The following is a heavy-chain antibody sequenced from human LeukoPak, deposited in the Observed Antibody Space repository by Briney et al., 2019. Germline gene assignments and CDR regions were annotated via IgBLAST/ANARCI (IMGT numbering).Heavy chain of an antibody. V-gene: IGHV3-74*01. D-gene: IGHD3-10*01. J-gene: IGHJ4*02. CDR2: INSDGSST. CDR1: GFTFSSYW. Sequence: GGSLRPSCAASGFTFSSYWMHWVRQAPGKGLVWVSRINSDGSSTSYADSVKGRFTISRDNAKNTLYLQMNSLRAEDTAVYYCARRSVVRGVFDYWGQGTLVTVSS. CDR3: ARRSVVRGVFDY.